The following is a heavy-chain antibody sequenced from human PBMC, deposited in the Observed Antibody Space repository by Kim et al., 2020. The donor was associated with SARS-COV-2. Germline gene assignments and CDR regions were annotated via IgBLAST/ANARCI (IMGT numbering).Heavy chain of an antibody. Sequence: GGSLRLSCEASGFRFSNYVLNWVRQAPGKGLEWVSTIDGSGGTTDYADSGRGRFTISRDNSKNTLYLQMSGLRVEDTAVYYCARKEYISGLAFFDYWGRGTLVTVSP. V-gene: IGHV3-23*01. CDR2: IDGSGGTT. CDR1: GFRFSNYV. J-gene: IGHJ4*02. CDR3: ARKEYISGLAFFDY. D-gene: IGHD6-19*01.